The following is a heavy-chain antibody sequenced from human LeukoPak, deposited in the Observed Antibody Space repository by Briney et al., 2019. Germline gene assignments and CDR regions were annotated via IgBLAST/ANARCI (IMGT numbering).Heavy chain of an antibody. CDR1: GYNFSNYY. CDR3: ARGLVRGVTS. CDR2: INPSGDST. V-gene: IGHV1-46*01. D-gene: IGHD3-10*01. J-gene: IGHJ4*02. Sequence: GASVKVSCKASGYNFSNYYMHWVRQAPGQGLEWMAIINPSGDSTTYAQKLQGRITVTRDTSTSTAYMELSSLRSEDTAVYYCARGLVRGVTSWGQGTLVTVSS.